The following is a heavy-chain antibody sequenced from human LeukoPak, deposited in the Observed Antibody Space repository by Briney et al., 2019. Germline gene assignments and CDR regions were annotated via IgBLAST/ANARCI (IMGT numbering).Heavy chain of an antibody. J-gene: IGHJ2*01. D-gene: IGHD6-13*01. CDR1: GYTFTSYW. CDR3: ARRVAAAAKRPWYFDL. V-gene: IGHV5-51*01. CDR2: IYPGDSDV. Sequence: HGESLKISCEVSGYTFTSYWIGWVRQMPGKGLEWMGIIYPGDSDVSFSPSFQGQVTISADKSISTAYLQWSSLKASDTAMYYCARRVAAAAKRPWYFDLWGRGTLVTVSS.